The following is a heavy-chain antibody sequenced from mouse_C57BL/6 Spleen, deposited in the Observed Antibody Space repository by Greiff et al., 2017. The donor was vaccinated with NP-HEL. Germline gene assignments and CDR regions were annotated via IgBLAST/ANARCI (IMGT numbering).Heavy chain of an antibody. V-gene: IGHV1-50*01. CDR2: IDPSDSYT. D-gene: IGHD4-1*01. CDR3: ARRLTGKNYCDY. CDR1: GYTFTSYW. Sequence: QVQLQQPGAELVKPGASVKLSCKASGYTFTSYWMQWVKQRPGQGLEWIGEIDPSDSYTNYNQKFKGKATLTVDTSSSTAYMQLSSLTSEDSAVYYCARRLTGKNYCDYWGQGTTLTVSS. J-gene: IGHJ2*01.